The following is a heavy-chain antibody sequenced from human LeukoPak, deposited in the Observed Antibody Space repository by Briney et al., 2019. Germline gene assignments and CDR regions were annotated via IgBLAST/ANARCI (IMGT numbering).Heavy chain of an antibody. CDR1: GYTFTNYY. CDR3: ARGGVGATTYVWFDP. CDR2: INPSGGST. Sequence: ASVKVSCKASGYTFTNYYIHWVRQAPGQGLECMGIINPSGGSTSYVQKFQGRVTMTRDMSTSTVYMELSSLRSEDTAVYYCARGGVGATTYVWFDPWGQGTLVTVSS. V-gene: IGHV1-46*01. D-gene: IGHD1-26*01. J-gene: IGHJ5*02.